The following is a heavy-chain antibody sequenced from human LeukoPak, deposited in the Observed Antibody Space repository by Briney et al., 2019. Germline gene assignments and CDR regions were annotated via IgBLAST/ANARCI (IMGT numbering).Heavy chain of an antibody. Sequence: GGSLRLSCAASGFTFSSYWMHWVRQAPGKGLVWVSRINSDGSSTSYADSVKGRFTISRDNSKNTLSLQMNSLRAEDTAVYYCAKDSRGTTTTIYYFDCWGQGTLVTVSS. D-gene: IGHD4-17*01. J-gene: IGHJ4*02. CDR2: INSDGSST. CDR1: GFTFSSYW. CDR3: AKDSRGTTTTIYYFDC. V-gene: IGHV3-74*01.